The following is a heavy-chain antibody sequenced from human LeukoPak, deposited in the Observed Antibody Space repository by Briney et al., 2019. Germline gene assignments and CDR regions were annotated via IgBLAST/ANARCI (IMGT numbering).Heavy chain of an antibody. J-gene: IGHJ4*02. CDR3: AREGVSYYDRSGYHY. Sequence: XTCTXSGGSITSYYWSWLRQPPGKGLEWIGYVYYSGSTNYNPSLNSRVTISEDTSKYQFSLKLNSLTAADTAVYYCAREGVSYYDRSGYHYWGQGTLVTVSS. D-gene: IGHD3-22*01. CDR1: GGSITSYY. CDR2: VYYSGST. V-gene: IGHV4-59*01.